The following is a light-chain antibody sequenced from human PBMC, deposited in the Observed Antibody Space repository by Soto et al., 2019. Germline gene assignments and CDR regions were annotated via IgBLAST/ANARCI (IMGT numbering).Light chain of an antibody. CDR1: QSLSSNY. CDR3: QQYVSAPIT. V-gene: IGKV3-20*01. Sequence: EIMLTQSPGTLSLYPGERATLSCRASQSLSSNYLAWYQQKPGQAPRLLIYGVSSRATGVPVSFSGSGSGTDFTLTISRLEPEDFAVYYCQQYVSAPITFGQGTRLEI. J-gene: IGKJ5*01. CDR2: GVS.